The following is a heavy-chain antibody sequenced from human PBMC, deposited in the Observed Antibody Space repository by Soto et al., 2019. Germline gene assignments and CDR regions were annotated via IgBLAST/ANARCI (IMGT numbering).Heavy chain of an antibody. D-gene: IGHD6-13*01. CDR1: GYTFTSYA. Sequence: GASVKVSCKASGYTFTSYAMHWVRQAPGQRLEWMGWINAGNGNTKYPQKFQGRVTITRDTSASTAYMELSSLRSEDTAVYYCARAGIAAAGPYIPRARWFDPWGQGTLVTVSS. J-gene: IGHJ5*02. CDR2: INAGNGNT. CDR3: ARAGIAAAGPYIPRARWFDP. V-gene: IGHV1-3*01.